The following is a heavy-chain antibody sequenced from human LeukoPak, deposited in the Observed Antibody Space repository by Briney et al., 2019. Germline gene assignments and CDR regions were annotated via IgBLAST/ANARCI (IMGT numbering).Heavy chain of an antibody. CDR1: GGTFSSYT. CDR2: IIPILGIA. CDR3: ARVDRAVAGTPHY. D-gene: IGHD6-19*01. V-gene: IGHV1-69*02. Sequence: SVKVSCXASGGTFSSYTISWVRQALGQGLEWMGRIIPILGIANYAQKFQGRVTITADKSTSTAYMELSSLRSEDTAVYYCARVDRAVAGTPHYWGQGTLVTVSS. J-gene: IGHJ4*02.